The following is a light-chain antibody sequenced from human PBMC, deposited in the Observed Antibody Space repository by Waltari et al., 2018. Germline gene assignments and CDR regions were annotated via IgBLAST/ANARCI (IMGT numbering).Light chain of an antibody. V-gene: IGKV3D-20*02. CDR3: QQYSKWPYS. J-gene: IGKJ2*03. Sequence: EIVLTQSPATLSLSPGERATLSCRASHSVSSSLAWYQQKLGQAPRLLIYDASSSASGIPDRFSGSGSGTDFSLTISSLEPEDFAVYYCQQYSKWPYSFGQGTKVEIK. CDR2: DAS. CDR1: HSVSSS.